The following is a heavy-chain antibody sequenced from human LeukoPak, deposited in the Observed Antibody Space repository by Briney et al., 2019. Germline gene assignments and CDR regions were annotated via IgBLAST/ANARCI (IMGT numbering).Heavy chain of an antibody. D-gene: IGHD2-15*01. CDR2: ISYVVSDK. V-gene: IGHV3-30*18. Sequence: RRCLRLSCAASGFTSTIYGMHWVRPVPGKGLGWVAVISYVVSDKYYTDSVKGQFTISRDNSKNTLYLQMNSLRAEDTAVYYCAKDQARVVVPALGDYWGQGTLVTVSS. CDR3: AKDQARVVVPALGDY. J-gene: IGHJ4*02. CDR1: GFTSTIYG.